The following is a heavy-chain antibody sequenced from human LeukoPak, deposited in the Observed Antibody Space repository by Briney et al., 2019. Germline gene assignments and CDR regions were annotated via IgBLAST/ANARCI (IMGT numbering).Heavy chain of an antibody. CDR1: GFTFDDYA. Sequence: SGRSLRLSCAASGFTFDDYAMHWVRQAPGKGLEWVPGISWNSGSIGYADSVKGRFTISRDNAKNSLYLQMNSLRAEDTALYYCAKDTGFEYSSSMSSWGQGTLVTVSS. D-gene: IGHD6-6*01. CDR2: ISWNSGSI. CDR3: AKDTGFEYSSSMSS. V-gene: IGHV3-9*01. J-gene: IGHJ5*02.